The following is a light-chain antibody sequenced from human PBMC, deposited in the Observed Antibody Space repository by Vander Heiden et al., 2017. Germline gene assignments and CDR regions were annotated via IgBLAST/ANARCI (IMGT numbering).Light chain of an antibody. V-gene: IGKV3-11*01. CDR2: DAS. CDR1: QSVSSY. J-gene: IGKJ3*01. CDR3: QHRSNWPPIT. Sequence: EIVLTQSPATLSLSPRERATLSCRASQSVSSYLAWYQQKPGQAPRLLIYDASNRATGIPARFSGSGSGTDFTLTISSREPEDFAVYYCQHRSNWPPITFGHGTKVDIK.